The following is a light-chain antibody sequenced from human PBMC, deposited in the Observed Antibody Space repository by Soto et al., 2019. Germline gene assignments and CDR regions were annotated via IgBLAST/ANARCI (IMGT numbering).Light chain of an antibody. CDR1: QDISNW. J-gene: IGKJ4*01. Sequence: DIQMTQSPSAVSASVGDRVTITCRTSQDISNWLAWYQQKPGKAPKLLISAASSLQSGVPSRFSGSGSGTHFTLTINSLQAEDFAASFCQQGHSFPLTFGGGTKVA. V-gene: IGKV1-12*01. CDR2: AAS. CDR3: QQGHSFPLT.